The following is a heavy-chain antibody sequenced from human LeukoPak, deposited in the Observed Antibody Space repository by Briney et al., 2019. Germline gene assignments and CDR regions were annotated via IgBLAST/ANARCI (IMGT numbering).Heavy chain of an antibody. CDR3: ARVSSGWYEWHWFDP. CDR1: GGSISSSSYY. J-gene: IGHJ5*02. D-gene: IGHD6-19*01. CDR2: IYYSGST. V-gene: IGHV4-39*01. Sequence: PSETLSLTCTVSGGSISSSSYYWGWIRQPPGKGLEWFGSIYYSGSTYYNPSLKSRVTISVDTSKNQFSLKLSSVTAADTAVYYCARVSSGWYEWHWFDPWGQGTLVTVSS.